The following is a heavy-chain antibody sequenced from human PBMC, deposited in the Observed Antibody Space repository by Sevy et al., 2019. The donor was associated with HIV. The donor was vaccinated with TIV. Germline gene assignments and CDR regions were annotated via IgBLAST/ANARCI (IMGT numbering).Heavy chain of an antibody. CDR2: MNPNSGNT. D-gene: IGHD6-19*01. V-gene: IGHV1-8*01. J-gene: IGHJ6*02. CDR1: GYTFTSYD. CDR3: ARFGIAVAGTYYYYYGMDV. Sequence: ASVKVSCKASGYTFTSYDINLVRQATGQGLEWMGWMNPNSGNTGYAQKFQGRVTMTRNTSIRTAYMELSSLRSEDTAVYYCARFGIAVAGTYYYYYGMDVWGQWTTVTVSS.